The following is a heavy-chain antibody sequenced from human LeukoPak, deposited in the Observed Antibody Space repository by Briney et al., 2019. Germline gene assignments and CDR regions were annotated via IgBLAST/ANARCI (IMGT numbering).Heavy chain of an antibody. CDR2: ISASGGDT. D-gene: IGHD2-21*02. J-gene: IGHJ4*02. CDR1: ASTFSNYA. CDR3: TKDPHAVATPRVY. Sequence: RGCLRLSCAASASTFSNYAMIWVRQAPGRGLEWVSTISASGGDTYYLDSVTGRFTISRDNSKNTLYLQMNSLKAEDTAIYYCTKDPHAVATPRVYWGQGILVTVSS. V-gene: IGHV3-23*01.